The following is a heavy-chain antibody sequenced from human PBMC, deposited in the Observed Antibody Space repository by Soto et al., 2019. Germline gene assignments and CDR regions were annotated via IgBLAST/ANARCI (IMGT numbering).Heavy chain of an antibody. CDR3: ARDAQPLANYGMDV. Sequence: QVQLVESGGNVVQPGRSLRLSCAASGFSFSSHGMHWVRQAPGKGLEWVAHLWAGGNIRYYAYSVKGRFTISSDHSKNTLYLQMDSLGAEDTAVYYCARDAQPLANYGMDVWGQGTTVTVSS. V-gene: IGHV3-33*01. CDR1: GFSFSSHG. J-gene: IGHJ6*02. CDR2: LWAGGNIR. D-gene: IGHD3-16*01.